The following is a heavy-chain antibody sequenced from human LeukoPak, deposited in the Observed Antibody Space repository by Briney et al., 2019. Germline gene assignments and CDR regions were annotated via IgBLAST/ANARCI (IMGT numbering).Heavy chain of an antibody. D-gene: IGHD6-19*01. J-gene: IGHJ4*02. V-gene: IGHV4-59*11. CDR3: ARDSGIAVAGGFDY. CDR2: IYYSGST. Sequence: SETLSLTCTVSGGSISSHYWSWIRQPPGKGLEWIGYIYYSGSTNYNPSLKSRVTISIDTSKNQFSLKLSSVTAADTAVYYCARDSGIAVAGGFDYWGQGTLVTVSS. CDR1: GGSISSHY.